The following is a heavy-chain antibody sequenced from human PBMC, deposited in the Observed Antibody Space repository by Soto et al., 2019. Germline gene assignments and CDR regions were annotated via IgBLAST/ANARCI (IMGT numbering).Heavy chain of an antibody. V-gene: IGHV1-46*01. CDR1: GYSFTNYY. J-gene: IGHJ5*02. CDR3: ARDVANIVRIRGLTRPDP. D-gene: IGHD3-10*01. Sequence: GASVKVSCKASGYSFTNYYMHWVRLAPGQGLEWMGIINPGGGSTNFAQKFQGRVSMTRDTSTSTVYMELSSLTSEDTAVYYCARDVANIVRIRGLTRPDPWGQGTRVTVSS. CDR2: INPGGGST.